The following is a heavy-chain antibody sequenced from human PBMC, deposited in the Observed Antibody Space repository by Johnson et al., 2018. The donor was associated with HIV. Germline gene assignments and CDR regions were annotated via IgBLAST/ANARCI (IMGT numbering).Heavy chain of an antibody. CDR3: VKGMGVLPDACDI. CDR2: ISWNSDTI. Sequence: VHLVESGGGLVQPGRSLRLSCAASGFTFDDYAMHWVRQAPGKGLEWVSGISWNSDTIGYADSVKGRFTISRDNARNSLYVQMNSLRAEDTALYYCVKGMGVLPDACDIWGQGTMVTVSS. CDR1: GFTFDDYA. D-gene: IGHD3-10*01. V-gene: IGHV3-9*01. J-gene: IGHJ3*02.